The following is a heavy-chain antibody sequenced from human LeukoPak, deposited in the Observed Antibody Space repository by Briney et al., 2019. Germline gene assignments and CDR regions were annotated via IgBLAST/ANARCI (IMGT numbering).Heavy chain of an antibody. CDR1: GGSISSYY. CDR2: IYYSGST. CDR3: ARDRMYSSGWHDQPHRYYYYYYMDV. J-gene: IGHJ6*03. Sequence: PSETLSLTCTVSGGSISSYYWSWIRQPPGKGLEWIGYIYYSGSTSYNPSLKSRVTISVDTSKNQFSLKLSSVTAADTAVYYCARDRMYSSGWHDQPHRYYYYYYMDVWGKGTTVTISS. V-gene: IGHV4-59*12. D-gene: IGHD6-19*01.